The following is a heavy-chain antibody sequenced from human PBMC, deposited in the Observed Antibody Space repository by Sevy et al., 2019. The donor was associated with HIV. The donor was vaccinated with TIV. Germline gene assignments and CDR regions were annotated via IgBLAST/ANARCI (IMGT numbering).Heavy chain of an antibody. Sequence: ASLKVSCKASGYTFTDYYIHWVRQAPGQGLEWMGWINPHIGGTNFAQKFQGRVTMTRDTSISTAYLDLSRLRSDDTAIYYCVRGDSLVVPPATVDYWGQGTLVTVSS. CDR1: GYTFTDYY. CDR2: INPHIGGT. CDR3: VRGDSLVVPPATVDY. V-gene: IGHV1-2*02. D-gene: IGHD2-2*01. J-gene: IGHJ4*02.